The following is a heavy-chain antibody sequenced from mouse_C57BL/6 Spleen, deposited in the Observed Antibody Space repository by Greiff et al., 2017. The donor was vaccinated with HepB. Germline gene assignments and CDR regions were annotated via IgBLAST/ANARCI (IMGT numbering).Heavy chain of an antibody. Sequence: VQVVESGPELVKPGASVKISCKASGYAFSSSWMNWVKQRPGKGLEWIGRIYPGDGDTNYNGKFKGKATLTADKSSSTAYMQLSSLTSEDSAVYFCARSEGYSTWFAYWGQGTLVTVSA. CDR2: IYPGDGDT. V-gene: IGHV1-82*01. CDR1: GYAFSSSW. D-gene: IGHD2-3*01. CDR3: ARSEGYSTWFAY. J-gene: IGHJ3*01.